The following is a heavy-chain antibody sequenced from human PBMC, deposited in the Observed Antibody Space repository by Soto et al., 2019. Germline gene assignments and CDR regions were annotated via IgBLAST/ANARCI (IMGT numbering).Heavy chain of an antibody. CDR1: GFTFSSYW. D-gene: IGHD2-2*01. Sequence: SGGSLRISCAASGFTFSSYWMHWVRQAPGKGLVWVSRINSDGSSTSYADSVKGRFTISRDNAKNTLYLQMNSLRAEDTAVYYCARDGGYCSSTSCSYYYHYGMDVWGQGTTVTVSS. J-gene: IGHJ6*02. CDR3: ARDGGYCSSTSCSYYYHYGMDV. CDR2: INSDGSST. V-gene: IGHV3-74*01.